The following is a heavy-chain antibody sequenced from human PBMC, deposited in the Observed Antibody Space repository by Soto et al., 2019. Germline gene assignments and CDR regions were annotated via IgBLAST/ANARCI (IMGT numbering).Heavy chain of an antibody. V-gene: IGHV3-23*01. J-gene: IGHJ4*02. CDR2: VSGSGDSGTGDRT. CDR3: TTSLPLSHYDFWSGFFDY. Sequence: GESLKISCAASGFTFSDYGMSWVRQAPGKGLEWVSGVSGSGDSGTGDRTYYADSVKGRFTISRDNSKNTLYLQMNSLRVEETPVYYCTTSLPLSHYDFWSGFFDYWCQGALVTVSS. CDR1: GFTFSDYG. D-gene: IGHD3-3*01.